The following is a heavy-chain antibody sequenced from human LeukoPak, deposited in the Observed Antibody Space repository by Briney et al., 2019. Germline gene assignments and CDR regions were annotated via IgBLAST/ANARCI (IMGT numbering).Heavy chain of an antibody. D-gene: IGHD5-18*01. V-gene: IGHV3-33*01. J-gene: IGHJ4*02. Sequence: GRSLRLSCAASGFTFSSFAMHWVRQAPGKWLEWVAFILSDGSNKYYADSVKGRFTISRDNSENTLYLQINSLRAEDTAVYYCARASYIYVCYSDYWGQGTLVTVSS. CDR3: ARASYIYVCYSDY. CDR2: ILSDGSNK. CDR1: GFTFSSFA.